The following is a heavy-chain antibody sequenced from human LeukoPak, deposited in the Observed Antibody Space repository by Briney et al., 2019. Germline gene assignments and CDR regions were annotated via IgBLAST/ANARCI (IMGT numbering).Heavy chain of an antibody. V-gene: IGHV3-7*01. CDR2: IRPDGSEG. Sequence: GGSLRLSCTTSGITFRNSWMSWVRQAPGKGLEWVATIRPDGSEGYYADSVRGRFTISRDNSKNSFYLQMSSLRAEDTGVFYCARDVAYSAFDYWGQGTLVTVSS. CDR1: GITFRNSW. D-gene: IGHD2-21*01. CDR3: ARDVAYSAFDY. J-gene: IGHJ4*02.